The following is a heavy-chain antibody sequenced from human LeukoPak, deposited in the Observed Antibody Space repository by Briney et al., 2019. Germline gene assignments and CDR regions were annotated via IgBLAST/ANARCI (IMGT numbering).Heavy chain of an antibody. CDR2: IYHSGST. CDR3: ARFVVVPANIYYYYYGMDV. J-gene: IGHJ6*02. V-gene: IGHV4-4*02. D-gene: IGHD2-2*01. CDR1: GGSISSSNW. Sequence: SRTLSLTCAVSGGSISSSNWWSWVRQPPGKGLEWIGEIYHSGSTNYNPSLKSRVTISVDKSKNQFSLKLSSVTAADTAVYYCARFVVVPANIYYYYYGMDVWGQGTTVTVSS.